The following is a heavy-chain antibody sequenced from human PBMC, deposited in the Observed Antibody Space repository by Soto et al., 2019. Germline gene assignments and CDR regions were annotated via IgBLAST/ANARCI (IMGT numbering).Heavy chain of an antibody. CDR3: ARKPSSGYYYDY. Sequence: EVQLVESGGGLVKPGGSLRLSCAASGFTFSTYSMNWVRQAPGKGLEWVSSISSSSNYIYYADSVKGRFTISRDNAKNSLYLQMNSLRAEDTAVYSCARKPSSGYYYDYWGQGPLVTVSS. CDR1: GFTFSTYS. CDR2: ISSSSNYI. D-gene: IGHD3-22*01. J-gene: IGHJ4*02. V-gene: IGHV3-21*01.